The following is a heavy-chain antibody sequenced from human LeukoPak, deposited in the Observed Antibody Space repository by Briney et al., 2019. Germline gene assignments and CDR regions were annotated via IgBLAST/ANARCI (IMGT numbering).Heavy chain of an antibody. CDR3: ARDSKDDYGWGSYRYSFDY. J-gene: IGHJ4*02. D-gene: IGHD3-16*02. CDR2: INPNSGGT. CDR1: GYTFTGYY. Sequence: ASVKVSCKASGYTFTGYYMHWVRQAPGQGLEWMGRINPNSGGTNYAQKFQGRVTMTRDTSISTAYMELSRLRSDDTAVYYCARDSKDDYGWGSYRYSFDYWGQGTLVTVSS. V-gene: IGHV1-2*06.